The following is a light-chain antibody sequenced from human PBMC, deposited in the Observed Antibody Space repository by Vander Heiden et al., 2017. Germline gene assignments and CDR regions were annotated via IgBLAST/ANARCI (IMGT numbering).Light chain of an antibody. V-gene: IGLV1-51*01. CDR3: STRETSLSAVV. CDR1: SANIGDNY. CDR2: DND. J-gene: IGLJ3*02. Sequence: QSVLTQPPSVSAAPGQKVTIPSSGSSANIGDNYVSWYQQIQGTTPKLLLSDNDKRPPGIPVRFPCSRSGTSATPGITGLQTGDEADYYCSTRETSLSAVVFGGGTKVNVL.